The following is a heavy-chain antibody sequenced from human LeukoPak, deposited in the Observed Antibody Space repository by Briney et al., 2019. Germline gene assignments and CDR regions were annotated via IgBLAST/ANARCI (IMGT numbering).Heavy chain of an antibody. J-gene: IGHJ3*02. CDR1: GYTFTSYH. CDR3: ARGDGEGATIYAFDI. Sequence: ASVKVSCKASGYTFTSYHMHWVRQAPGQGLEWMGIIDPSGGRTSYAQKLQGRVTMTRDMSTSTVYMELSSLISEDTAVYYCARGDGEGATIYAFDIWGQGTMVTVSS. D-gene: IGHD1-26*01. CDR2: IDPSGGRT. V-gene: IGHV1-46*01.